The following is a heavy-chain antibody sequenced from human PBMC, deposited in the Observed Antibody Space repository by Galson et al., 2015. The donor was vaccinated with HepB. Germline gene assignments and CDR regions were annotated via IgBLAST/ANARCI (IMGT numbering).Heavy chain of an antibody. D-gene: IGHD6-19*01. J-gene: IGHJ4*02. CDR3: AKGRRRGVSGWETLFDY. CDR1: GFTFSSYA. V-gene: IGHV3-23*01. Sequence: SLRLSCAASGFTFSSYAMSWVRQAPGKGLEWVSAISGSGGSTYYADSVKGRFTISRDNSKNTLYLQMNSLRAEDTAVYYCAKGRRRGVSGWETLFDYWGQGTLVTVSS. CDR2: ISGSGGST.